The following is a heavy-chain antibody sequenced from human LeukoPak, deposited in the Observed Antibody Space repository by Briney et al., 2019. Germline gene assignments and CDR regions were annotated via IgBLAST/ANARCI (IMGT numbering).Heavy chain of an antibody. D-gene: IGHD2-2*01. CDR1: GYTFTSYG. CDR3: ARRGYCSSTSCRYGNWFDP. V-gene: IGHV1-8*01. J-gene: IGHJ5*02. Sequence: ASVKVSCKASGYTFTSYGINWVRQATGQGLEWMGWMNPNSGNTGYAQKFQGRVTMTRNTSISTAYMELSSLRSEDTAVYYCARRGYCSSTSCRYGNWFDPWGQGTLVTVSS. CDR2: MNPNSGNT.